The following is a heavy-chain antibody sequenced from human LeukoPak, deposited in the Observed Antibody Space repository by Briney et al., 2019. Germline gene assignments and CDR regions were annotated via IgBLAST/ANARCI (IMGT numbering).Heavy chain of an antibody. CDR2: IYYSGST. D-gene: IGHD1-26*01. V-gene: IGHV4-39*01. CDR3: ARHEYSGSYYGLSWFDP. CDR1: GGSISSSGYY. Sequence: SETLSLTCTVSGGSISSSGYYWGWIRQPPGKGLEWIASIYYSGSTYYNPSLESRVTISVDTSKNQLSLKLSSLTAADTAVYYCARHEYSGSYYGLSWFDPWGQGTLVTVSS. J-gene: IGHJ5*02.